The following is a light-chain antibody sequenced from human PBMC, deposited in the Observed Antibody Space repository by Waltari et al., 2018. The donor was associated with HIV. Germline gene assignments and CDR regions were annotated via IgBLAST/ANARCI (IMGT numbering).Light chain of an antibody. CDR1: QDISNH. CDR2: DAS. Sequence: DIQMTQSPSSLSASVGDRVTITCQASQDISNHLNWYQQKPGKAPKLLIYDASNLETGVPSRFSGSGSGTDFTFTISSLQPEDIATYYCQQYDNLLSFGQGTKLEIK. CDR3: QQYDNLLS. V-gene: IGKV1-33*01. J-gene: IGKJ2*01.